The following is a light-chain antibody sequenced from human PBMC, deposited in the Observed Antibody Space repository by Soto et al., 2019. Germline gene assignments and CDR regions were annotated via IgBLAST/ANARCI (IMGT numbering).Light chain of an antibody. CDR1: QDVSSY. Sequence: VIWMTQSPSLLSASTGDRVTITCRMGQDVSSYLAWYQQKPGKAPELLIYAASTLQSGVPSRFTGSGSGTDFTLTISSLQSEDFATYYCQQYYRFPFTFGQGTKLEIK. CDR3: QQYYRFPFT. V-gene: IGKV1D-8*01. CDR2: AAS. J-gene: IGKJ2*01.